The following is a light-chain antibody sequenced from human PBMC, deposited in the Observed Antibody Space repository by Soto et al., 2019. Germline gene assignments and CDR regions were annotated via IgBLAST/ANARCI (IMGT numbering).Light chain of an antibody. CDR1: QSVSNNY. J-gene: IGKJ4*01. CDR3: QQYGSSPLT. CDR2: GAS. V-gene: IGKV3-20*01. Sequence: EIVLTQSPGTLSLSPGERATLSCRASQSVSNNYLAWYQQKPGQAPRLLIYGASNRATGIPARFSGSGSGTESTLTISSLQSEDFAVYYCQQYGSSPLTFGGGTKVDIK.